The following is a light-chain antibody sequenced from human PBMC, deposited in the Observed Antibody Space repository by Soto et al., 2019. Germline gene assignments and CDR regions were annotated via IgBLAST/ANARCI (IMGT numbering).Light chain of an antibody. V-gene: IGLV2-14*01. CDR2: AVS. J-gene: IGLJ1*01. CDR1: SSDIGGYNH. Sequence: QSVLTQPASVSGSPGQSITISCTGTSSDIGGYNHVSWYQEHPGKAPKLMIYAVSSRPSGISNRFSGSKSGNTASLTISRLQTEAEADYFCSSQTSSSTYVFGTGTKLTVL. CDR3: SSQTSSSTYV.